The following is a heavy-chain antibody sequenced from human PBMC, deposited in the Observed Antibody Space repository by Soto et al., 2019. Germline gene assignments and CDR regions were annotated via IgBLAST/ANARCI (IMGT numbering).Heavy chain of an antibody. CDR3: ARDTTISDSNYYYGMDV. J-gene: IGHJ6*02. CDR2: IYHSGST. CDR1: GGSISSSNW. D-gene: IGHD3-3*01. Sequence: SETLSLTCAVSGGSISSSNWWSWVRQPPGKGLEWIGEIYHSGSTNYNPSLKSRVTISVDKSKNQFSLKLSSVTAADTAVYYCARDTTISDSNYYYGMDVWGQGTTVTVS. V-gene: IGHV4-4*02.